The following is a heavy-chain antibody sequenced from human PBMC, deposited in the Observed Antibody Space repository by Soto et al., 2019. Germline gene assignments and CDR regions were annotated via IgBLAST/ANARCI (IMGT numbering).Heavy chain of an antibody. CDR2: ISYDAKHK. D-gene: IGHD3-3*01. CDR3: AKGAVQDLWSGYYTLFDY. J-gene: IGHJ4*02. Sequence: PGGSLRLSCAASGFTFSTYGMHWVRQAPGKGLEWVAVISYDAKHKYYADSLKGRFTISRDNSKNTLHLQMNSLRAEDTAVYYCAKGAVQDLWSGYYTLFDYWGQGTLVTVSS. V-gene: IGHV3-30*18. CDR1: GFTFSTYG.